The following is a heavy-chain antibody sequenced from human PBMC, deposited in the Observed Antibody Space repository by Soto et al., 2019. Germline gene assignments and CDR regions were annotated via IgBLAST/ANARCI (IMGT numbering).Heavy chain of an antibody. D-gene: IGHD1-26*01. V-gene: IGHV4-39*01. CDR1: GGSISSSSYY. CDR3: ARHGVGATLVFHFDY. J-gene: IGHJ4*02. CDR2: IYYSGST. Sequence: QLQLQESGPGLVKPSETLSLTCTVSGGSISSSSYYWGWIRQPPGKGLEWIGSIYYSGSTYYNPSLKSRVTISVDTSKNQFSLKLSSVTAADTAVYYCARHGVGATLVFHFDYWGQGTLVTVSS.